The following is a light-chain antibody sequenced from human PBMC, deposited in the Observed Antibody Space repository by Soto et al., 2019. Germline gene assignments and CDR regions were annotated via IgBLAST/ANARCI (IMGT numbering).Light chain of an antibody. V-gene: IGKV1-9*01. Sequence: VNQSASALSAKEGDRVTITCRASQGISSYLAWYQQKPGKAPKLLIYAASTLQSGVPSRFSGSGSGTDFTLTISSLQPEDIATYYSDHSYLYSRAFG. CDR1: QGISSY. CDR2: AAS. CDR3: DHSYLYSRA. J-gene: IGKJ3*01.